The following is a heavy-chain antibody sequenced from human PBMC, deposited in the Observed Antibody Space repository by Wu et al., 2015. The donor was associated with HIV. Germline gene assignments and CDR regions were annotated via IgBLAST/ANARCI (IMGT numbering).Heavy chain of an antibody. J-gene: IGHJ3*02. CDR1: GYNLTDLS. Sequence: QVQLVQSGAEVKKPGASVKVSCKVSGYNLTDLSMHWVRQAPGKGLEWMGGFDPKDGKTIYAQTFPGRVTLTEDTSTDTAYMELSSLRSEDTATYFCATPFSTYGGLGPFDIWGQGDNGHRLF. CDR3: ATPFSTYGGLGPFDI. V-gene: IGHV1-24*01. D-gene: IGHD3-3*02. CDR2: FDPKDGKT.